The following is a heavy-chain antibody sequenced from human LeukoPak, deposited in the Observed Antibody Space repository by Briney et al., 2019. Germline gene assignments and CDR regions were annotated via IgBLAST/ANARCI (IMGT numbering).Heavy chain of an antibody. D-gene: IGHD2-21*02. CDR2: ISSSGSTI. Sequence: PGGSLRLSCAASGFTFSDYYMSWIRQAPGKGLEWVSYISSSGSTIYYADSVKGRFTISRDNAKNSLYLQMNSLRAEDTAVYYCARDICNCAGDFAPRMDVWGQGTTATVSS. CDR3: ARDICNCAGDFAPRMDV. V-gene: IGHV3-11*01. CDR1: GFTFSDYY. J-gene: IGHJ6*02.